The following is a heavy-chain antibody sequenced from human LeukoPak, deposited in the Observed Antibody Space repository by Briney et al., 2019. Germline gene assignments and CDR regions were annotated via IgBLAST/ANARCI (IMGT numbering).Heavy chain of an antibody. CDR1: GFTFSSYG. J-gene: IGHJ6*02. D-gene: IGHD6-19*01. V-gene: IGHV3-33*01. CDR3: ARVRQWLDYYYYYGMDV. Sequence: GGSLRLSCAASGFTFSSYGMHWVRQAPGKGLEWVAVIWYDGSNKYYADSVKGRLTISRDNSKNTLYLQMNSLRAEDTAVYYCARVRQWLDYYYYYGMDVWGQGTTVTVSS. CDR2: IWYDGSNK.